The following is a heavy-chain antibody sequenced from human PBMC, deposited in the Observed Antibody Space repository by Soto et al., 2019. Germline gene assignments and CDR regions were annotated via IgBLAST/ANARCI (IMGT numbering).Heavy chain of an antibody. CDR3: AREPLT. CDR1: GGSISSGGYY. Sequence: QVQLQESGPGLVKPSQTLSLTCTVSGGSISSGGYYWNWIRQPTGKVLEWIGYIYYTGSTYYNPSPKSRVTLSVDTSKNQFSLKLSSVTAGATAVYYCAREPLTWVQGTLVTVSS. J-gene: IGHJ4*02. CDR2: IYYTGST. V-gene: IGHV4-31*03.